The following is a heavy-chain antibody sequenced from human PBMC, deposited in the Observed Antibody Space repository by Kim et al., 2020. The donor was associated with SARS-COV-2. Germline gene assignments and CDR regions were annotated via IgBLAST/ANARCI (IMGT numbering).Heavy chain of an antibody. J-gene: IGHJ1*01. CDR2: ITKTSDI. D-gene: IGHD1-26*01. V-gene: IGHV3-48*02. Sequence: GGSLRLSCVGSGFDFSDFNMNWVRQAPGKGLEWVSRITKTSDIRYADSVKGRFIVSRDNAKNSVFLQMNSLRDEDTAVYFCVRGGAGQGWDSWGQGTLVT. CDR1: GFDFSDFN. CDR3: VRGGAGQGWDS.